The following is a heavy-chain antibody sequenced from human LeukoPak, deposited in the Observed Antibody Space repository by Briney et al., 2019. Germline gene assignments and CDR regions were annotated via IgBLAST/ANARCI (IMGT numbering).Heavy chain of an antibody. D-gene: IGHD1-26*01. Sequence: ASVKVSCKASGYTFTGYCMHWVRQAPGQGLEWMGRINPNSGGTNYAQKFQGRVTMTRDTSISTAYMELSRLRSDDTAVYYCARRAYNGSYGWAFYFDYWGQGTLVTVSS. J-gene: IGHJ4*02. CDR1: GYTFTGYC. CDR3: ARRAYNGSYGWAFYFDY. CDR2: INPNSGGT. V-gene: IGHV1-2*06.